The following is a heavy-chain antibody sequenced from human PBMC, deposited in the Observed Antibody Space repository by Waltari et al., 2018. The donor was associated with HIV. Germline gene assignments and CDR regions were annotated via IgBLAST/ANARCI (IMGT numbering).Heavy chain of an antibody. D-gene: IGHD2-15*01. CDR2: IYPGDSDT. V-gene: IGHV5-51*01. CDR1: GYNFDKYW. CDR3: ARHGVVDGNDSYGMDV. J-gene: IGHJ6*02. Sequence: EVQLVQSGAAVKKPGESLNISCKGSGYNFDKYWIGWGRQMPGKGLEWMGIIYPGDSDTRYSPSFQGQVTFSADKSITTAYLQWSNLKASDTAMYYCARHGVVDGNDSYGMDVWGQGTTVTVSS.